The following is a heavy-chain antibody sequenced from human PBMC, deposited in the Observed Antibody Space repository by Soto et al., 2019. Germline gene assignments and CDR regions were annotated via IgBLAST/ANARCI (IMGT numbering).Heavy chain of an antibody. CDR3: ARVEGYSYDKGFDY. CDR2: SYPSGST. CDR1: GGSISSSNW. V-gene: IGHV4-4*02. D-gene: IGHD5-18*01. Sequence: QVQLQESCPGLVKPSGTLSLTCAVSGGSISSSNWWSWVRQPPGKGLAWIGESYPSGSTNYNPSRKSRGTISVDKSKNQFSLKLSSVTAADTAVYYCARVEGYSYDKGFDYCGQGTLVTVSS. J-gene: IGHJ4*02.